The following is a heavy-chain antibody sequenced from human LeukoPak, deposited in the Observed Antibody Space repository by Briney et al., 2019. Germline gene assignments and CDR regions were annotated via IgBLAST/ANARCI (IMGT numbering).Heavy chain of an antibody. CDR1: GYSFTSYW. CDR2: IYPGDSDT. V-gene: IGHV5-51*01. D-gene: IGHD3-9*01. J-gene: IGHJ4*02. CDR3: ALQSVILTGYSYFDY. Sequence: GESLKISCKGSGYSFTSYWIGWVRQMPGKGLEWMGIIYPGDSDTRYSPSFQGQVTISADKSISTAYLQWSSLKASDTAMYYCALQSVILTGYSYFDYWGQGTLVTVSS.